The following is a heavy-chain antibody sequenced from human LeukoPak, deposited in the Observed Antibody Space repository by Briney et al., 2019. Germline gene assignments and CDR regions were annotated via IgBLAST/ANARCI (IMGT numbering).Heavy chain of an antibody. D-gene: IGHD5-12*01. CDR2: INKGATHM. V-gene: IGHV3-21*01. CDR1: QFSFSSYS. Sequence: GDSLRLSCAASQFSFSSYSFNWVRQAPGQGLEWVSSINKGATHMYYADSMRGRFTVSRDDANNSLYLQMDSLRAEDTAVYYCVRLRRNSDPSGYYYYDYWGRGTLVTVSS. CDR3: VRLRRNSDPSGYYYYDY. J-gene: IGHJ4*02.